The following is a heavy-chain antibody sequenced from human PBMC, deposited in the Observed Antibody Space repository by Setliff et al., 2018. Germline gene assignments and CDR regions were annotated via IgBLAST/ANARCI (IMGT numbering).Heavy chain of an antibody. CDR2: IYYSGST. D-gene: IGHD3-16*01. Sequence: SETLSLTCTVSGGSISSYYWSWIRQPPGKRLEWIGYIYYSGSTNYNPSLESRVTISVDTSKNQFSLRLNSATAADTAAYYCARLRGAFDYWGQGTLVTVSS. V-gene: IGHV4-59*01. CDR3: ARLRGAFDY. J-gene: IGHJ4*02. CDR1: GGSISSYY.